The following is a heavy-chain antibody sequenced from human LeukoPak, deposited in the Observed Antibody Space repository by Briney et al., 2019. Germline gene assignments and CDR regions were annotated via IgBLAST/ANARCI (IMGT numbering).Heavy chain of an antibody. Sequence: SETLSLTCTVSGGSISSGGYYWSWIRQHPGTGLEWIGYIYYSGSTYYNPSLKSRVTISVDTSKNQFSLRLSSVTAADTAVYYCAIVTIYQEDYGMDVWGQGTTVTVSS. CDR1: GGSISSGGYY. V-gene: IGHV4-31*03. J-gene: IGHJ6*02. CDR3: AIVTIYQEDYGMDV. D-gene: IGHD3-3*01. CDR2: IYYSGST.